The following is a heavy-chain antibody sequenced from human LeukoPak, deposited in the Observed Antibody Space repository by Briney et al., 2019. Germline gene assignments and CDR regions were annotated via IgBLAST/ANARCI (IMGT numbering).Heavy chain of an antibody. V-gene: IGHV5-51*01. CDR3: ARPVGTTPYYFDY. D-gene: IGHD1-26*01. Sequence: GESLKISCKGSGYSFTSYWIGWVRQMPGKGLEWMGIIYPDDSDTRYSPSFQGQVTISADKSISTAYLQWSSLKAPDTAMYYCARPVGTTPYYFDYWGQETLVTVSS. CDR1: GYSFTSYW. J-gene: IGHJ4*02. CDR2: IYPDDSDT.